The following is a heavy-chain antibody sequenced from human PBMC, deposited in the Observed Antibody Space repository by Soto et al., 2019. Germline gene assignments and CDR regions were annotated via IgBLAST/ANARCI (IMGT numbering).Heavy chain of an antibody. CDR2: IYYGGST. CDR3: AKVRASYLSASYFYYGLDV. CDR1: GFTVSTNY. D-gene: IGHD3-10*01. Sequence: GGSLRLSCAVSGFTVSTNYMGWVRQAPGKGLEWVSIIYYGGSTYYADSVKGRFTISRDNSKNTLYLQMNSLRAEDTAVYYCAKVRASYLSASYFYYGLDVWGQGTTVTVSS. J-gene: IGHJ6*02. V-gene: IGHV3-53*01.